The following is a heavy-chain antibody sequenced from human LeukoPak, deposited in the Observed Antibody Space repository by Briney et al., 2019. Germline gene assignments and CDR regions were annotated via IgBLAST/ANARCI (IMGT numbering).Heavy chain of an antibody. CDR1: GFTFTSYA. CDR3: AKGDSYVSDAFDI. V-gene: IGHV3-23*01. D-gene: IGHD5-18*01. CDR2: ISGAGGST. Sequence: GGSLRLSCAASGFTFTSYAMTWVRQAPGKGLEWVSTISGAGGSTYYAAFVQGRFTISRDNSKNTLFLQMNSLRPEDTALYYCAKGDSYVSDAFDIWGQGTMVTVSS. J-gene: IGHJ3*02.